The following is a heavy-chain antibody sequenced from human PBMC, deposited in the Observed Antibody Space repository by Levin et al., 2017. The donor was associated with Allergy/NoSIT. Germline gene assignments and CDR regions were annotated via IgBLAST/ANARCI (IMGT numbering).Heavy chain of an antibody. CDR2: IYYSGST. J-gene: IGHJ6*02. CDR3: ARHGKWGSDYSYGMDV. CDR1: GGSISSYY. V-gene: IGHV4-59*08. D-gene: IGHD7-27*01. Sequence: SQTLSLTCTVSGGSISSYYWSWIRQPPGKELEWIGYIYYSGSTKYNPSLKSRVTISVDTSKNQFSLQLSSVTAADTAVYYWARHGKWGSDYSYGMDVWGQGTTVTVSS.